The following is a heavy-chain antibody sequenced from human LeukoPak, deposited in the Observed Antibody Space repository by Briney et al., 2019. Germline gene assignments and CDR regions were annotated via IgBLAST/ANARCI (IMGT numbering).Heavy chain of an antibody. Sequence: SVKVSCKASGGTFSSYAISWVRQAPGQGLEWMGGIIPIFGTANYAQKFQGRVTITADEPTSTAYMELSSLRSEDTAVYYCARDSVPGMTYYYGMDVWGQGTTVTVSS. CDR1: GGTFSSYA. D-gene: IGHD2-2*01. CDR2: IIPIFGTA. CDR3: ARDSVPGMTYYYGMDV. J-gene: IGHJ6*02. V-gene: IGHV1-69*13.